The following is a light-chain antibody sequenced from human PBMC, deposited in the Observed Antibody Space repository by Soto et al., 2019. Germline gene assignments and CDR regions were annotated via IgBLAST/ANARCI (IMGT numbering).Light chain of an antibody. J-gene: IGKJ1*01. CDR2: DAS. CDR3: QQYNNYLA. Sequence: DIQMTQSPSTLSASVGDRVTITCRASQSITSWLAWYQQKPGKAPKLLIYDASTLESGVPSRFSGSGSGTEFTLTISSLQPDDVATYYCQQYNNYLAFGQGTKVDIK. V-gene: IGKV1-5*01. CDR1: QSITSW.